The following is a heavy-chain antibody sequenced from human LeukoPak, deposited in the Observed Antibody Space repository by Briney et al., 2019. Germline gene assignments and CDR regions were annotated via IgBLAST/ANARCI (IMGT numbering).Heavy chain of an antibody. D-gene: IGHD3-22*01. CDR3: ARAPNYYDTLLSY. CDR2: IIPIFGTA. CDR1: GGTFSSYA. V-gene: IGHV1-69*01. J-gene: IGHJ4*02. Sequence: GASVKVSCKASGGTFSSYAISWVRQPPGQGLEWMGGIIPIFGTANYAQKFQGRVTITADESTSTAYMELSSLRSEDTAVYYCARAPNYYDTLLSYWGQGTLVTVSS.